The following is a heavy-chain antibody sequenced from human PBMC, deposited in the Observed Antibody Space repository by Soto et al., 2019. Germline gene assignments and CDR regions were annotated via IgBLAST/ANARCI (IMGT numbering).Heavy chain of an antibody. V-gene: IGHV4-59*01. D-gene: IGHD6-19*01. CDR2: IYYSGST. CDR1: GGSISSYY. J-gene: IGHJ3*02. CDR3: ARAVIAVAADDAFDI. Sequence: QVQLQESGPGLVKPSETLSLTCTVSGGSISSYYWSWIRQPPGKGLEWIGYIYYSGSTNYNPSLKSRVTISVDTSKNQSSLKLSSVTAADTAVYYCARAVIAVAADDAFDIWGQGTMVTVSS.